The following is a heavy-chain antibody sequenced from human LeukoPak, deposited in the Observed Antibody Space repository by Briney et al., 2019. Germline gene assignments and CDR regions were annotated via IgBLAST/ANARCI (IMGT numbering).Heavy chain of an antibody. V-gene: IGHV3-23*01. Sequence: GGSLRLSCAASGFTFSTYAMSWVRQASGEGLGWVSYISGSGGSTYYADSAKGRFTISRDNSKNTLYLEMNSLRAEDTAVYYCAKERPTTTAFDRWGQGTMVTVSS. CDR1: GFTFSTYA. CDR3: AKERPTTTAFDR. CDR2: ISGSGGST. D-gene: IGHD1-1*01. J-gene: IGHJ3*02.